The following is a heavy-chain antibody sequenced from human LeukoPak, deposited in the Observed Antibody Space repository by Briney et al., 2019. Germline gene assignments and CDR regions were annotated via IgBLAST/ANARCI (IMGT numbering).Heavy chain of an antibody. D-gene: IGHD3-22*01. CDR3: ARAAGGHYYDSSGYLNY. CDR2: IYSGGTT. J-gene: IGHJ4*02. Sequence: GGSLRLSCAASGFTVSSNYMSWVRQAPGKGLEWVSVIYSGGTTYYADSVKGRFTISRDNSKNTLYLQMNSLRAEDTAVYYCARAAGGHYYDSSGYLNYWGQGTLVTVFS. V-gene: IGHV3-53*01. CDR1: GFTVSSNY.